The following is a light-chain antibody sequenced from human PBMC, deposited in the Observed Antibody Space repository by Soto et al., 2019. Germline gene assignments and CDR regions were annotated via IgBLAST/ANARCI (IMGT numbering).Light chain of an antibody. J-gene: IGLJ3*02. V-gene: IGLV2-18*02. CDR2: EVR. CDR1: SSDVGSYDR. Sequence: QSALTQPPSVSGSPGQSVAVSCTGTSSDVGSYDRVSWYQQSPGTAPKLMIYEVRNRPSGVPDRFSGSKSGITASLTISGLQAEDEADYYCSSYTTSSTWVFGGGTKVTVL. CDR3: SSYTTSSTWV.